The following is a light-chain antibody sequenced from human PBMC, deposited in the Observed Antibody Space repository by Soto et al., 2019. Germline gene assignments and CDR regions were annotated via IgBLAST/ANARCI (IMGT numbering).Light chain of an antibody. CDR2: GAS. CDR1: QSISSW. J-gene: IGKJ1*01. V-gene: IGKV3-20*01. Sequence: TQSPSTLSASVGDRVTITCRASQSISSWLAWYQQKPGQAPRLLIYGASNRATGIPDRFSGSGSGTDFTLTISRPEPEDFAVYYCQQYGSSGTFGQGTKVDIK. CDR3: QQYGSSGT.